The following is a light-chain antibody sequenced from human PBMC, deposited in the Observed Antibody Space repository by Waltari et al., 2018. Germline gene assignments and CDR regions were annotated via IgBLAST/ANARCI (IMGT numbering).Light chain of an antibody. CDR3: CSDAGSSTVV. Sequence: QSALTQPASVSGSPGQSITISCTGTSSDVGSYNLVSWYQQHPGKAPKLMIYEGSKWPSGVSDRFSGSKSGNTASLTISGLQAEDEADYYCCSDAGSSTVVFGGGTKLTVL. CDR1: SSDVGSYNL. V-gene: IGLV2-23*01. J-gene: IGLJ2*01. CDR2: EGS.